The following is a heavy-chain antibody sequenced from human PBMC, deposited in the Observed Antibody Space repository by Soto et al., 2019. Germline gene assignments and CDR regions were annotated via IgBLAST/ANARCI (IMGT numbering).Heavy chain of an antibody. V-gene: IGHV3-21*01. J-gene: IGHJ4*02. D-gene: IGHD6-19*01. CDR1: GFTFSSYS. Sequence: EVQLVESGGGLVKPGGSLRLSCAASGFTFSSYSMNWVRQAPGKGLEWVSSISSSSSYIYYADSVKGRFTISRDNAKNSLYLQMNSLRAEDTAVYYCARPESSGWYSVDYWGQGTLVTVSS. CDR3: ARPESSGWYSVDY. CDR2: ISSSSSYI.